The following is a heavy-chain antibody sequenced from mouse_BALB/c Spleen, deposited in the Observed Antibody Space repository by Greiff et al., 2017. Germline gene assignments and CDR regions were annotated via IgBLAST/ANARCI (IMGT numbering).Heavy chain of an antibody. J-gene: IGHJ4*01. CDR1: GYTFTSYT. CDR3: ARGTAFYYYAMDY. Sequence: QVQLQESAAELARPGASVKMSCKASGYTFTSYTMHWVKQRPGQGLEWIGYINPSSGYTEYNQKFKDKTTLTADKSSSTAYMQLSSLTSEDSAVYYCARGTAFYYYAMDYWGQGTSVTVSS. D-gene: IGHD1-2*01. CDR2: INPSSGYT. V-gene: IGHV1-4*02.